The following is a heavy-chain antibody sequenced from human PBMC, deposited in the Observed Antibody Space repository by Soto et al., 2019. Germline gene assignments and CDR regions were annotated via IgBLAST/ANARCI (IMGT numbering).Heavy chain of an antibody. Sequence: SETLSLTCTVSGGSISSSSYYWGWIRQPPGKGLEWIGSIYYSGSTYYNPSLKSRVTISVDTSKNQFSLKLSSVTAADTAVYYCARQLISGGTAAVGTISWGQGTLVTVSS. D-gene: IGHD6-13*01. CDR3: ARQLISGGTAAVGTIS. CDR1: GGSISSSSYY. CDR2: IYYSGST. V-gene: IGHV4-39*01. J-gene: IGHJ4*02.